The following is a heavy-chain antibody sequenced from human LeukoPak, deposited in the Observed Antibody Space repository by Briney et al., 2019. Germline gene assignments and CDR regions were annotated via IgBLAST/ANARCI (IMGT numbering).Heavy chain of an antibody. J-gene: IGHJ4*02. D-gene: IGHD4-17*01. CDR3: ARLHDYANFDY. CDR1: GFTFSSYE. V-gene: IGHV3-7*01. Sequence: GGSLRLSCAASGFTFSSYEMNWVRQAPGKGLEWVANIKQDGSEQYYVDSVKGRFTLSRDNAKNSLYLQMDSLRAEDTAVYYCARLHDYANFDYWGQGTLVTVSS. CDR2: IKQDGSEQ.